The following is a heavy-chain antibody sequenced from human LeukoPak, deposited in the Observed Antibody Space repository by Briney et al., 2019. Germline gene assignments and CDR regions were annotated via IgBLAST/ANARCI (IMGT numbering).Heavy chain of an antibody. CDR3: ARSGAPDHFDY. CDR1: GFTFSSYS. V-gene: IGHV3-21*01. D-gene: IGHD1-26*01. J-gene: IGHJ4*02. CDR2: ISSSSYI. Sequence: GGSLRLSCAASGFTFSSYSMNWVRQAPGRGLEWVSSISSSSYIYYADSVKGRFTISRDNAKNSLYLQMNSLRAEDTAVYYCARSGAPDHFDYWGQGTLVTVSS.